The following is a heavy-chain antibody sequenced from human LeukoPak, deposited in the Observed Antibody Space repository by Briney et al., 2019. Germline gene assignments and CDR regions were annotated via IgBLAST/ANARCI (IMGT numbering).Heavy chain of an antibody. CDR1: GFTFDDYG. V-gene: IGHV3-20*04. CDR3: ARGSYYYDSSGLWDYFDY. D-gene: IGHD3-22*01. Sequence: GGSLRLSCAASGFTFDDYGMSWVRQAPGKGLEWVSGINWNGGSTGYADSVKGRFTISRDNAKNSLYLQMNSLRAEDTALYYCARGSYYYDSSGLWDYFDYWGQXTLVTVSS. J-gene: IGHJ4*02. CDR2: INWNGGST.